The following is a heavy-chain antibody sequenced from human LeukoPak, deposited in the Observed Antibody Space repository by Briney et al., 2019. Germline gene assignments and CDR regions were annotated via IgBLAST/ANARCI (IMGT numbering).Heavy chain of an antibody. CDR3: ARDGGRMYYDILTGYYNVPGTNYFDY. V-gene: IGHV1-46*01. CDR1: GYTFTSYY. D-gene: IGHD3-9*01. Sequence: WASVKVSCKASGYTFTSYYMHWVRQAPGHGLEWMGIINPSGGSTSYAQKFQGRVTMTRDTSTSTVYMELSSLRSEDTAVYYCARDGGRMYYDILTGYYNVPGTNYFDYWGQGTLVTVSS. CDR2: INPSGGST. J-gene: IGHJ4*02.